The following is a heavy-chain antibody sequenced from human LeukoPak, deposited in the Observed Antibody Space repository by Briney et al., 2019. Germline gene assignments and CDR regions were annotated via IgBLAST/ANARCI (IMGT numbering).Heavy chain of an antibody. J-gene: IGHJ4*02. CDR2: INAGNGNT. Sequence: ASVNVSCKASGYTFTSYGISRVRQAPGQRLEWMGWINAGNGNTKYSQKFQGRVTITRDTSASTAYMELSSLRSEDTAVYYCARVKRYNSGWYDYWGQGTLVTVSS. CDR3: ARVKRYNSGWYDY. D-gene: IGHD6-19*01. CDR1: GYTFTSYG. V-gene: IGHV1-3*01.